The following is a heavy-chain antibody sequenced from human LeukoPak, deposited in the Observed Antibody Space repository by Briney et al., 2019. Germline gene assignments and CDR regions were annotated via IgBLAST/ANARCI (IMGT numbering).Heavy chain of an antibody. D-gene: IGHD3-10*01. J-gene: IGHJ4*02. CDR1: GGSISSYY. V-gene: IGHV4-59*01. CDR2: TYYSGST. Sequence: PSETLSLTCTVSGGSISSYYWSWIRQPPGKGLEWIGYTYYSGSTNYNPSLKSRVSISVDTSKNQFSLKLSSVTAADTAVYYCASRYGSGSYGFDYWGQGTLVTVSS. CDR3: ASRYGSGSYGFDY.